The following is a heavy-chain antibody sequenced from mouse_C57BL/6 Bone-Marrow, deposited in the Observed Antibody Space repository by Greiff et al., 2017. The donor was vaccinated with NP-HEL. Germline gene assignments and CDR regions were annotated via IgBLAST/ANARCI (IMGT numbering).Heavy chain of an antibody. Sequence: EVKLQESGPGLVKPSQSLSLTCSVTGYSITSGYYWNWIRQFPGNKLEWMGYISYDGSNNYNPSLKNRISITRDTSKNQFFLKLNSVTTEDTATYYCARAPTVVATGGYYYAMDYWGQGTSVTVSS. V-gene: IGHV3-6*01. CDR3: ARAPTVVATGGYYYAMDY. D-gene: IGHD1-1*01. CDR1: GYSITSGYY. CDR2: ISYDGSN. J-gene: IGHJ4*01.